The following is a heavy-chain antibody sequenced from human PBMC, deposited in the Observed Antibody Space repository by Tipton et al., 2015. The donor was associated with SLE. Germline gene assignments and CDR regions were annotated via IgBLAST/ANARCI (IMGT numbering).Heavy chain of an antibody. V-gene: IGHV4-39*07. CDR2: IYYSGTT. D-gene: IGHD7-27*01. CDR1: GGSISSSSYN. CDR3: ATSVGTWGSQYFDL. Sequence: TLSLTCTVSGGSISSSSYNWGWFRQPPGKGLEWIGNIYYSGTTYYNPSLKSRVTISVDTSKNQFSLNLSSVTAADTAVYYCATSVGTWGSQYFDLWGRGTLVTVSS. J-gene: IGHJ2*01.